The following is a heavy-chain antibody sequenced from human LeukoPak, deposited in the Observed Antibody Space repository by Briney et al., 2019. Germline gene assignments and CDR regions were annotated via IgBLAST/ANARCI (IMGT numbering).Heavy chain of an antibody. V-gene: IGHV3-9*01. J-gene: IGHJ4*02. Sequence: GGSLRLSCAASGFTFDDYAMHWVRQAPGKGLEWVSGISWNSGSIGYADSVKGRFTISGDNAKNSLYLQMNSLRAEDTALYYCAKDPEIGSSGSYYFDYWGQGTLVTVSS. CDR2: ISWNSGSI. CDR1: GFTFDDYA. CDR3: AKDPEIGSSGSYYFDY. D-gene: IGHD1-26*01.